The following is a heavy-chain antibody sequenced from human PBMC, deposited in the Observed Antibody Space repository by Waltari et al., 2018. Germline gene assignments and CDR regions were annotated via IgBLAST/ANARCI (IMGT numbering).Heavy chain of an antibody. CDR3: ARDIGGVDSSGYSFDI. D-gene: IGHD3-22*01. CDR1: GGSFSSYY. J-gene: IGHJ3*02. Sequence: QVQLQESGPGLVQPSATLSLTCTVSGGSFSSYYWSWIRQPPGKGLEWIGYIYYSGSTNYNPSRKSRVTISVDTSKNQFSLKLSSVTAADTAVYYCARDIGGVDSSGYSFDIWGQGTMVTVSS. V-gene: IGHV4-59*01. CDR2: IYYSGST.